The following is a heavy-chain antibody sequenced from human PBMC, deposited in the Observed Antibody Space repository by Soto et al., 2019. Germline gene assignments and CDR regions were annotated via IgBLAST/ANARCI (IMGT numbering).Heavy chain of an antibody. CDR2: IIPILGIA. CDR1: GGTFSSYT. J-gene: IGHJ1*01. V-gene: IGHV1-69*02. CDR3: ARVGTTVTNDKEYFQH. D-gene: IGHD4-17*01. Sequence: ASVKVSCKASGGTFSSYTISWVRQAPGQGLEWMGRIIPILGIANYAQKFQGRVTITADKSTSTAYMELSSLRSEDTAVYYCARVGTTVTNDKEYFQHWGQGTLVTVSS.